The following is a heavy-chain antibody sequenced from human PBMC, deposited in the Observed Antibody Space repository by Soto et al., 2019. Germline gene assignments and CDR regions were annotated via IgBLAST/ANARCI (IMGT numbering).Heavy chain of an antibody. V-gene: IGHV4-59*01. D-gene: IGHD3-22*01. CDR1: GGSISSYY. Sequence: SETLSLTCTVSGGSISSYYWSWIRQPPGKGLEWIGYIYYSGSTNYNPSLKSRVTISVDTSKNQFSLKLSSVTAADTAVHYCARTRYSDRSGTDYWGQGTLVTVSS. CDR3: ARTRYSDRSGTDY. J-gene: IGHJ4*02. CDR2: IYYSGST.